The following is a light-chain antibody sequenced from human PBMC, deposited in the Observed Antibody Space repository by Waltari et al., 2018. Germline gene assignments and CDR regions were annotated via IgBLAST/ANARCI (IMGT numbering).Light chain of an antibody. CDR2: AAS. Sequence: DIQMTQSPSSLSASVGDRVTITCRASQSISIYLNWYQQKPGKAPNLLIYAASSLQSGVPSRFSGSGSGTDFTLTISSLQPEDFASYHCQQSYSSPRTFGQGTKVEIK. V-gene: IGKV1-39*01. CDR1: QSISIY. J-gene: IGKJ1*01. CDR3: QQSYSSPRT.